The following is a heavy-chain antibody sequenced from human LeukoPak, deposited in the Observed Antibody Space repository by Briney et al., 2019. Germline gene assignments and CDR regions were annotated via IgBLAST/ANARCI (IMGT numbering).Heavy chain of an antibody. D-gene: IGHD4-23*01. Sequence: SETLSLTCTISGGSISSYYWSWIRQPPGKGLEWIGYIYYSGSTNYNPFLKSRVTISVDTSKNQFSLKLSSVTATDTAVYYCARAGLTPDFDYWGQGTLVTVSS. J-gene: IGHJ4*02. V-gene: IGHV4-59*01. CDR3: ARAGLTPDFDY. CDR1: GGSISSYY. CDR2: IYYSGST.